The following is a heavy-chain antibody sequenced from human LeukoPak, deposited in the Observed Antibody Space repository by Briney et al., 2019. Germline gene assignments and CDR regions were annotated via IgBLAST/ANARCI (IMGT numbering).Heavy chain of an antibody. D-gene: IGHD1-26*01. Sequence: GGSLRLSCAASGFTFSSYSMTWVRQAPGKGLEWVSSISSSSSYIYYADSVKGRFTISRDNAKNSLYLQMNSLRAEDTAVYYCARDGGSYYHMDVWGQGTTVTVSS. CDR3: ARDGGSYYHMDV. CDR2: ISSSSSYI. CDR1: GFTFSSYS. V-gene: IGHV3-21*01. J-gene: IGHJ6*02.